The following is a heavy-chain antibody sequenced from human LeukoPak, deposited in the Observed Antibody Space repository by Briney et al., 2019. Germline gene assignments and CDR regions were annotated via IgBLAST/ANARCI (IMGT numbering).Heavy chain of an antibody. CDR3: ARDVPRSGWALDS. V-gene: IGHV3-7*01. CDR2: INQDGSEK. CDR1: GFSFSTYS. D-gene: IGHD6-19*01. Sequence: GGSLRLSCVASGFSFSTYSFYWVRQAPGKGLEGVANINQDGSEKCYVDSVKGRFIIFRDNAKNSLYLQMNSLRAEDTAVYYCARDVPRSGWALDSWGQGTLVTVSS. J-gene: IGHJ4*02.